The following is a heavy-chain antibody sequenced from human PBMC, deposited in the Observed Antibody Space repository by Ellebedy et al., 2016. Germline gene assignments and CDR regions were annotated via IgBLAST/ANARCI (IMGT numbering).Heavy chain of an antibody. CDR3: ARLSGYTIFGMIKMYGMDV. CDR1: GYTFTSYA. V-gene: IGHV1-3*04. CDR2: IDTGKSKT. J-gene: IGHJ6*02. Sequence: ASVKVSXXASGYTFTSYAIHWVRQAPGQSLEWMGWIDTGKSKTEYSQRFQGRVTITTDTSARTAYMELSRLTSEDTAVYYCARLSGYTIFGMIKMYGMDVWGQGTTVTVSS. D-gene: IGHD3-3*01.